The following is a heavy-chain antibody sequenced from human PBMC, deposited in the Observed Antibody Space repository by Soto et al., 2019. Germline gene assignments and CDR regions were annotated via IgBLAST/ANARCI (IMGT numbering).Heavy chain of an antibody. D-gene: IGHD3-10*01. Sequence: SETLSLTCAVYGGSFSCYYWSWIRQPPGKGLEWIGEINHSGSTNYNPSLKSRVTISVDTSKNQFSLKLSSVTAADTAVYYCARGRSGYGSGSYFYYYYYYMDVWGKGTTVTVSS. V-gene: IGHV4-34*01. CDR3: ARGRSGYGSGSYFYYYYYYMDV. CDR1: GGSFSCYY. J-gene: IGHJ6*03. CDR2: INHSGST.